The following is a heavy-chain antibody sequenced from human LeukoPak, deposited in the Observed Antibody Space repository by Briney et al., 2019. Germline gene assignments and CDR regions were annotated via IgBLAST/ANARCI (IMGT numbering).Heavy chain of an antibody. CDR1: GFTFSSYG. J-gene: IGHJ4*02. D-gene: IGHD3-22*01. V-gene: IGHV3-30*18. CDR2: ISYDGSNK. CDR3: AKPVQSWLLSYYFDY. Sequence: PGGSLRLSCAASGFTFSSYGMHWVRRAPGKGLEWVAVISYDGSNKYYADSVKGRFTISRDNSKNTLYLQMNSLRAEDTALYYCAKPVQSWLLSYYFDYWGQGTLVTVSS.